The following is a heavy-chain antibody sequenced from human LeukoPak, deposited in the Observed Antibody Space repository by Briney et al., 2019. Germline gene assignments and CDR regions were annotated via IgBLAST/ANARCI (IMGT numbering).Heavy chain of an antibody. D-gene: IGHD6-13*01. CDR2: IYPGDSDT. CDR3: AKFSTPWAAGGTEQFDP. J-gene: IGHJ5*02. CDR1: GYSFTSYW. V-gene: IGHV5-51*01. Sequence: GESLKISCKGSGYSFTSYWVGWVRQMPGKGLEWMGIIYPGDSDTRYSPSFQGQVTISADKSISTAYLQWSSLKASDTAMYYCAKFSTPWAAGGTEQFDPWGQGTLVIVSS.